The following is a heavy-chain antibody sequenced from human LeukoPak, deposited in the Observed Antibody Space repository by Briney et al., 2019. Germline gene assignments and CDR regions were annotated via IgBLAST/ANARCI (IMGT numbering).Heavy chain of an antibody. J-gene: IGHJ4*02. CDR1: GYTFTFYV. Sequence: GASVKVSCKTSGYTFTFYVISWVRQAPGQGLEWMGWINAYNGNTNDAQKFQGRVTMTPDTSTSTAYMELRGLRSDDTAVYYCARGEKPYDYWGQGTLVSVSS. V-gene: IGHV1-18*01. CDR3: ARGEKPYDY. D-gene: IGHD1-26*01. CDR2: INAYNGNT.